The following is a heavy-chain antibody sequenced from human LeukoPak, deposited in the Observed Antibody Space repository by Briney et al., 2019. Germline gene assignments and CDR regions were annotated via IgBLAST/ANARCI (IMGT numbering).Heavy chain of an antibody. CDR2: IYYSGST. D-gene: IGHD6-19*01. CDR3: ASQGRGWDGWSVFFDY. CDR1: GGSISSSSYY. Sequence: SETLSLTCTVSGGSISSSSYYWGWIRQPPGKGLEWIGSIYYSGSTNYNPSLKSRVTISVDTSKNQFSLKLSSVTAADTAVYYCASQGRGWDGWSVFFDYWGQGTLVTVSS. J-gene: IGHJ4*02. V-gene: IGHV4-39*07.